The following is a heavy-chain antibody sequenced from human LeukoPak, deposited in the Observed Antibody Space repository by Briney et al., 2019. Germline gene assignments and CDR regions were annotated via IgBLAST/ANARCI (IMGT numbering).Heavy chain of an antibody. D-gene: IGHD2-15*01. V-gene: IGHV3-7*03. CDR3: TTDTWYSAGH. J-gene: IGHJ4*02. Sequence: GGSLRLSCTASGLIFSGSWLAWIRQAPGKGLEWVAIIKKDGSEKYYVDSMKGRFTISRDNAKNSLFPQMNSLRAEDTAIYYCTTDTWYSAGHWGQGTLVTVSS. CDR2: IKKDGSEK. CDR1: GLIFSGSW.